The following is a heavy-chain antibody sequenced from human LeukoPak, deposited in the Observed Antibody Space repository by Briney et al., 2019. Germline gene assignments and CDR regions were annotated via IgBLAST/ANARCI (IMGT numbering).Heavy chain of an antibody. CDR3: AMWGGAAPKVGYYYYYYMDV. J-gene: IGHJ6*03. Sequence: SVKVSCKASGGTFSSYAISWVRQAPGQGLEWMGGIIPIFGTANYAQKFQGRVTITADESTSTAYMELSSLRSEDTAVYYCAMWGGAAPKVGYYYYYYMDVWGKGTTVTVSS. CDR1: GGTFSSYA. D-gene: IGHD6-6*01. V-gene: IGHV1-69*01. CDR2: IIPIFGTA.